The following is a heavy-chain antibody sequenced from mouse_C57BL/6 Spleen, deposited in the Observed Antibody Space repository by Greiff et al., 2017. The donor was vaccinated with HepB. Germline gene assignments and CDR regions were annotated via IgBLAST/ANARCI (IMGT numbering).Heavy chain of an antibody. D-gene: IGHD1-1*01. Sequence: EVNVVESGGGLVKPGGSLKLSCAASGFTFSDYGMHWVRQAPEKGLEWVAYISSGSSTIYYADTVKGRFTISRDNAKNTLFLQMTSLRSEDTAMYYCARIRLLLDTMDYWGQGTSVTVSS. CDR1: GFTFSDYG. J-gene: IGHJ4*01. V-gene: IGHV5-17*01. CDR3: ARIRLLLDTMDY. CDR2: ISSGSSTI.